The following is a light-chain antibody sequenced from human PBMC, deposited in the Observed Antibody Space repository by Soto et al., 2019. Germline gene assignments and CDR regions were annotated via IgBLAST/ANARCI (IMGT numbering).Light chain of an antibody. J-gene: IGKJ5*01. CDR1: RSVRSY. Sequence: EIVLTQSPATLSLSPGERATLSCRASRSVRSYLAWYQQKPGQAPRLLIYDASNRAAGIPARFSGSGSETDFTIPISNLEAEDYGVYYCQQRYAWPPITFGQGTRPEIK. CDR3: QQRYAWPPIT. CDR2: DAS. V-gene: IGKV3-11*01.